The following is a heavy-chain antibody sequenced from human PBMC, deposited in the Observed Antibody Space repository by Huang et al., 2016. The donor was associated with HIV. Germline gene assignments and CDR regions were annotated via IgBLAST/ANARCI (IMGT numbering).Heavy chain of an antibody. J-gene: IGHJ4*02. D-gene: IGHD6-19*01. Sequence: QVQLVESGGGVVQPGRSLRLSCAVSGFTFRDHPMHWVRQAPGKGLGWVVVISFDGRNKFYADFVRGRFTISRDNSKNILYLQLNSLTPADTSIYYCARDTTTVAGLDFWGQGALVTVSS. CDR2: ISFDGRNK. V-gene: IGHV3-30*14. CDR1: GFTFRDHP. CDR3: ARDTTTVAGLDF.